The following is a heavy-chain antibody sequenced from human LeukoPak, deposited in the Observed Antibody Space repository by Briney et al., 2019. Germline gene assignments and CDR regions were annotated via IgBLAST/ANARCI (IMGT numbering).Heavy chain of an antibody. CDR3: AKDQVTDYVAL. CDR1: GYSFIDYY. Sequence: ASVKVSCKASGYSFIDYYIHWVRQAHGQGHEWMGWINPKSGNTNYEQKFQGRVTMTRETSITTAYMELSRLKSDDTAVYCCAKDQVTDYVALWGQGKMVTVSS. CDR2: INPKSGNT. V-gene: IGHV1-2*02. D-gene: IGHD4-17*01. J-gene: IGHJ3*01.